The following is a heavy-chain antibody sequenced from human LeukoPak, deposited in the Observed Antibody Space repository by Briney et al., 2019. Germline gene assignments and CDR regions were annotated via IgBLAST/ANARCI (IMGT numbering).Heavy chain of an antibody. CDR1: GFTFSSYG. Sequence: GGSLRLSCAASGFTFSSYGMHWVRQAPGKGLEWVAVIWYDGSNKYYADSVKGRFTISRDDSKNTLYLQMNSLRAEDTAVYCCARDLPYGDHEVGDYWGQGTLVTVSS. J-gene: IGHJ4*02. CDR3: ARDLPYGDHEVGDY. V-gene: IGHV3-33*01. D-gene: IGHD4-17*01. CDR2: IWYDGSNK.